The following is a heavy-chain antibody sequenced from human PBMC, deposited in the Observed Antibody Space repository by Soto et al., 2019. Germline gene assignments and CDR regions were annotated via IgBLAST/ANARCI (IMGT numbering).Heavy chain of an antibody. V-gene: IGHV3-48*01. CDR1: GFTFSTHS. D-gene: IGHD3-16*01. CDR3: TRVGGGWKFDY. Sequence: EVQLVESGGGLVQPGGSLRVSCAASGFTFSTHSMSWVRQAPGKGLEWVSYITSGSTTIYYADSVKGRFTISRDNAKDSLYLQMNSLSAEDAAVYYCTRVGGGWKFDYWGQGTLVTVSS. CDR2: ITSGSTTI. J-gene: IGHJ4*02.